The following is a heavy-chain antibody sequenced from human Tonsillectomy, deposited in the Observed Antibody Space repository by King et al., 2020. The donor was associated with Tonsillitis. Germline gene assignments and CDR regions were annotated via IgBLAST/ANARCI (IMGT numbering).Heavy chain of an antibody. CDR3: ARVGRTYYYDSSGFDY. CDR2: INHSGST. V-gene: IGHV4-34*01. Sequence: VQLTQWGAGLLKPSETLSLTCAVYGESFSGYYWSWIRQPPGKGLEWIGEINHSGSTNYNPSLKSRVTISVDTSKNQFSLKLSSVTAADTAVYYCARVGRTYYYDSSGFDYWGQGTLVTVSS. CDR1: GESFSGYY. J-gene: IGHJ4*02. D-gene: IGHD3-22*01.